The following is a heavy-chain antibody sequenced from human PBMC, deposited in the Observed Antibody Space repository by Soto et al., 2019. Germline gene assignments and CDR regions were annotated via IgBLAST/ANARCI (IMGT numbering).Heavy chain of an antibody. Sequence: GSLRLSCAASGFTFSSYWMHWVRQVPGKGLVWVSRIHFDGSTTHYADSVKGRFTISRDNSKNTLYLQMNSLSAEDTALYYCTKPPRSGTGSGYWGQGTLVTVSS. V-gene: IGHV3-74*01. J-gene: IGHJ4*02. D-gene: IGHD3-9*01. CDR1: GFTFSSYW. CDR3: TKPPRSGTGSGY. CDR2: IHFDGSTT.